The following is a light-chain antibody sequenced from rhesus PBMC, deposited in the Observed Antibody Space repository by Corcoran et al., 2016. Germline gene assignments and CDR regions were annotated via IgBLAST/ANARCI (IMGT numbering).Light chain of an antibody. V-gene: IGKV1-28*03. J-gene: IGKJ1*01. CDR2: DAS. Sequence: DIQMTQSPSSLSASVGDTVTITCRASQGISSYLNWFQQKPGKDPKFLIYDASSLESGVPSRFSGSGSGTDFTLTISSLQPEDFAAYYCLQHNSYPWTFGQGTKVEIK. CDR1: QGISSY. CDR3: LQHNSYPWT.